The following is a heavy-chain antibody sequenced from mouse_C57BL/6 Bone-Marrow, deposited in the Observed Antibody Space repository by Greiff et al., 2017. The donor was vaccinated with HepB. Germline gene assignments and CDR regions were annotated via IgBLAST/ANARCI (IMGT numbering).Heavy chain of an antibody. V-gene: IGHV1-82*01. CDR3: ARCESYQAWFAY. CDR1: GYSFSSSW. D-gene: IGHD1-1*01. Sequence: QVQLQQSGPELVKPGASVKISCKASGYSFSSSWMNWVKQRPGKGLEWIGRIYPGDGDTNYNGKFEGKATLTADKSSSTAYMQLSSLTSEDSAVYFCARCESYQAWFAYWGQGTLVTVSA. CDR2: IYPGDGDT. J-gene: IGHJ3*01.